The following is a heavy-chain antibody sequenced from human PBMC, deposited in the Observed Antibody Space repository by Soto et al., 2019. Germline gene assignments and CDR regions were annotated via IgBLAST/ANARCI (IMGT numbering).Heavy chain of an antibody. CDR1: GGSISSYY. J-gene: IGHJ6*02. D-gene: IGHD1-1*01. Sequence: QVQLQESGPGLVKPSETLSLTCTASGGSISSYYWSWIRQPPGKGLEWIGYIYYSGSTNYNPSLKTGIAISIVTSKNQFSLLLRSVTAAETAVYYCSGGTPSFCGLYYYYGMDVWGQGTTVTISS. V-gene: IGHV4-59*12. CDR2: IYYSGST. CDR3: SGGTPSFCGLYYYYGMDV.